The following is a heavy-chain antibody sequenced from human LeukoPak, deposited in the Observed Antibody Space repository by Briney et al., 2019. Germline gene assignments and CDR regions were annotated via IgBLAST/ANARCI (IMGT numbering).Heavy chain of an antibody. V-gene: IGHV3-7*01. J-gene: IGHJ4*02. CDR1: GFTFSSYW. D-gene: IGHD1-1*01. Sequence: GGSLRLSCAASGFTFSSYWMSWVRQAPGEGLEWVAHIKEDRTADYYVDSVKGRFSISKDDGKNSLHLQMNSLRVEDTAVYYCVRGGWELDYWGQGTLVTVSS. CDR2: IKEDRTAD. CDR3: VRGGWELDY.